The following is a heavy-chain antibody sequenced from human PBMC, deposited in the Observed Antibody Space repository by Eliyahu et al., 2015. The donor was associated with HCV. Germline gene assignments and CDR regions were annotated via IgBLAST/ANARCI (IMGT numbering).Heavy chain of an antibody. CDR2: ISSSSSYI. CDR1: GFXFXXXT. V-gene: IGHV3-21*01. CDR3: ARGEWDVVVVAATLDY. J-gene: IGHJ4*02. D-gene: IGHD2-15*01. Sequence: EVQLVESGGGLVKPGGSXRVXCAASGFXFXXXTMNWVRQAPGKGLEWVSFISSSSSYIYYADSVKGRFTISRDNAKNSLYLQMNSLRADDTAVYYCARGEWDVVVVAATLDYWGQGTLVTVSS.